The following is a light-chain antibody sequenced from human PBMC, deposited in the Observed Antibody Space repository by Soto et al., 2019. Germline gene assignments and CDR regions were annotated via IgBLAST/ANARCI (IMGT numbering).Light chain of an antibody. CDR3: QQYYGSPYT. CDR1: QTILYSSNNKNY. Sequence: DIVMTQSPDSLAVSLGERATINCRSSQTILYSSNNKNYLAWYQQKPGQPPELLISWASTRDSGVPDRFSGSGSGTDFTITISSLQAEDVAVYYCQQYYGSPYTFGQGTRLEIK. CDR2: WAS. J-gene: IGKJ2*01. V-gene: IGKV4-1*01.